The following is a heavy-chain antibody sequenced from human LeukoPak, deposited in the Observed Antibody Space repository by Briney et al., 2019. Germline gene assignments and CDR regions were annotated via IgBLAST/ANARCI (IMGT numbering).Heavy chain of an antibody. J-gene: IGHJ3*02. V-gene: IGHV4-59*12. D-gene: IGHD2-2*01. CDR1: GGSISSYY. CDR3: ASGYCSSTSCYFGFDI. CDR2: IYYSGST. Sequence: SETLSLTCTVSGGSISSYYWSWIRQPPGKGLEWIGYIYYSGSTYYNPSLKSRVTISVDTSKNQFSLKLSSVTAADTAVYYCASGYCSSTSCYFGFDIWGQGTMVTVSS.